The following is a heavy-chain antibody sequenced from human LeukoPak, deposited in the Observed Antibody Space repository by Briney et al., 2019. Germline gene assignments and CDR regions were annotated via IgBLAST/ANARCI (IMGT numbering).Heavy chain of an antibody. CDR3: ARCVDYWYFDL. CDR1: GFTFSSYA. V-gene: IGHV3-23*01. J-gene: IGHJ2*01. D-gene: IGHD2-8*01. Sequence: LPGGSLRLSCAASGFTFSSYAMSWVRHAPGKGLEEVSAISLSGGTTYYADSVKGRFTISRDNSKNTLDLQMNSLRAEDTAVYYCARCVDYWYFDLWGRGTLVTVSS. CDR2: ISLSGGTT.